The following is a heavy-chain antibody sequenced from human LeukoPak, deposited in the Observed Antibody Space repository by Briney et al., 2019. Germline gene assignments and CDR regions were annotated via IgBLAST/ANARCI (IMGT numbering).Heavy chain of an antibody. Sequence: GESLKISCKGSGYSFTSYWISWVRQMPGKGLEWMGIIYPGDSDTRYSPSFQGQVTISADKSISTAYLQWSSLKASDTALYYCARRYYGSGTYSALYNWFDPWGQGTLVTVSS. V-gene: IGHV5-51*01. CDR3: ARRYYGSGTYSALYNWFDP. J-gene: IGHJ5*02. D-gene: IGHD3-10*01. CDR2: IYPGDSDT. CDR1: GYSFTSYW.